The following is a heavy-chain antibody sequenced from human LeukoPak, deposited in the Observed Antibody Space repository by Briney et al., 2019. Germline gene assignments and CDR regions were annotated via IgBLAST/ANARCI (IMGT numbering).Heavy chain of an antibody. J-gene: IGHJ3*02. Sequence: PGGSLRLSCAASGFTFSDYYMSWIRQAPGKGLEGVSYISTSGNYIKDADSVKGRFTISRDNSKNTLYLQMNSLRAEDTAVYYCAREGYCSSTSCYTLGDAFDIWGQGTMVTVSS. CDR3: AREGYCSSTSCYTLGDAFDI. D-gene: IGHD2-2*02. CDR2: ISTSGNYI. V-gene: IGHV3-11*05. CDR1: GFTFSDYY.